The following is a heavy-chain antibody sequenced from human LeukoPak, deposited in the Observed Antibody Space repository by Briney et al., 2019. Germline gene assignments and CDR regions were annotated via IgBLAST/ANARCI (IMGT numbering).Heavy chain of an antibody. D-gene: IGHD1-1*01. J-gene: IGHJ4*02. CDR2: INPNSGGT. CDR1: GYTFTGYY. CDR3: ARGPALYNWNVPFRY. Sequence: GASVKVSCKASGYTFTGYYMHWVRQAPGQGLEWMGWINPNSGGTNYAQKFQGRVTMTRDTSISTAYMELSRLRSDDTAVYYCARGPALYNWNVPFRYWGQGTLVTVSS. V-gene: IGHV1-2*02.